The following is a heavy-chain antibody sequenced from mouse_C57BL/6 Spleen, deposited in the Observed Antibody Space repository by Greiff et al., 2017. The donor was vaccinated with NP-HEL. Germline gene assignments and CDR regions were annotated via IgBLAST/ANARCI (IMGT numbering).Heavy chain of an antibody. CDR3: TRKDYYGIYWYFDV. D-gene: IGHD1-1*01. Sequence: EVQGVESGEGLVKPGGSLKLSCAASGFTFSSYAMSWVRQTPEKRLEWVAYISSGGDYIYYADTVKGRFTISRDNARNTLYLQMSSLKSEDTAMYYCTRKDYYGIYWYFDVWGTGTTVTVSS. CDR2: ISSGGDYI. J-gene: IGHJ1*03. V-gene: IGHV5-9-1*02. CDR1: GFTFSSYA.